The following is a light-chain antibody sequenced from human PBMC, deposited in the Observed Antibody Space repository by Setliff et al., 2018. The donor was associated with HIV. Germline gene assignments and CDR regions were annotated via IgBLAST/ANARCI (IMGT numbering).Light chain of an antibody. V-gene: IGLV2-11*01. CDR3: CSYAGNYTYV. CDR2: DVS. Sequence: QSALTQPRSVSRSPGQTVTISCTGTSSDVGGYNYVSWYQQHPGKAPKLMIYDVSKRPSGVPDRFSGSKSGNTASLTISGLQAEDEADYYCCSYAGNYTYVFGTGTKVTVL. J-gene: IGLJ1*01. CDR1: SSDVGGYNY.